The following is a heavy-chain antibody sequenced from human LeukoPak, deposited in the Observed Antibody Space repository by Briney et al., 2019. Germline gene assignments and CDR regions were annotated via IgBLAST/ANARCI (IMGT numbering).Heavy chain of an antibody. CDR1: GGSFSGYY. D-gene: IGHD3-9*01. J-gene: IGHJ4*02. CDR3: ARRPILILTGYFDY. CDR2: INHSGST. Sequence: PSETLSLTCAVYGGSFSGYYWSWIRQPPGKGLEWIGEINHSGSTNYNPSLKSRVTISVDTSKNQFSLKLSSVTAADTAVYYCARRPILILTGYFDYWGQGTLVTVSS. V-gene: IGHV4-34*01.